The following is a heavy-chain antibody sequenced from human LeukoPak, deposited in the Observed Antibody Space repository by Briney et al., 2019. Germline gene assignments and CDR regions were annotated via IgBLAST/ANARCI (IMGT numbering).Heavy chain of an antibody. CDR1: GFTFSSYW. V-gene: IGHV3-7*03. Sequence: GGSLRLSCAASGFTFSSYWMNWARQAPGKGLEWVASINHNGNVNYYVDSVKGRFTISRDNAKNSLYLQMSNLRAEDTAVYFCARGGCFDVWGQGATVTVS. D-gene: IGHD3-16*01. J-gene: IGHJ6*02. CDR2: INHNGNVN. CDR3: ARGGCFDV.